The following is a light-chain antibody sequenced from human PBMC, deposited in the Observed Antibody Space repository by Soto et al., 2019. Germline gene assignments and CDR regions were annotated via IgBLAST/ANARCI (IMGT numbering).Light chain of an antibody. CDR1: SGYSNYK. Sequence: QLVLTQPPSASASLGASVTLTCTLSSGYSNYKVDWYQQRPGKGPRFVMRVGTGGIVGSKGDGTPDRCSVLGSGLNRYLTIKNIQEEDESDYHCGADHGSGNNFVSLFGGGTKLTVL. CDR2: VGTGGIVG. CDR3: GADHGSGNNFVSL. J-gene: IGLJ2*01. V-gene: IGLV9-49*01.